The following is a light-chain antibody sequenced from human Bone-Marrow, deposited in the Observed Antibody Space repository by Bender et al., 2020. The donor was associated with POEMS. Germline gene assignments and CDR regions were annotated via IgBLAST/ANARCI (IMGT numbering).Light chain of an antibody. V-gene: IGLV1-44*01. Sequence: QSVLTQPPSASGTPGQRVTISCSGSSSIIGAHAVNWYQHLPGTAPKLLIYSSHRRPSEVPDRFSGSRSGTSASLAISGLQSEDEADYYCAVWDDSLNGWVFGGGTKLTVL. CDR3: AVWDDSLNGWV. CDR2: SSH. CDR1: SSIIGAHA. J-gene: IGLJ3*02.